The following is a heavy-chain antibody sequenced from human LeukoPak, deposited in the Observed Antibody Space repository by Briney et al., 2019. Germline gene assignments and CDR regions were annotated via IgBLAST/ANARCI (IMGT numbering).Heavy chain of an antibody. J-gene: IGHJ4*02. V-gene: IGHV4-59*10. CDR2: IYTSGST. CDR1: GGSFSSYY. CDR3: ARVGDTIFGVVIDY. Sequence: SETLSLTCAVYGGSFSSYYWSWIRQPAGKGLEWIGRIYTSGSTNYNPSLKSRVTMSVDTSKNQFSLKLSSVTAADTAVYYCARVGDTIFGVVIDYWGQGTLVTVSS. D-gene: IGHD3-3*01.